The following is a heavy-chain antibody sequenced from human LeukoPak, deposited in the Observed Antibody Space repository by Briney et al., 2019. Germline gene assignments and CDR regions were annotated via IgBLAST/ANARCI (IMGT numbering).Heavy chain of an antibody. CDR2: IKQDGSEK. V-gene: IGHV3-7*01. D-gene: IGHD1-26*01. J-gene: IGHJ4*02. CDR1: GFTFSSYW. CDR3: VRLAGGSYSDY. Sequence: GGSLRLSCAASGFTFSSYWMSWVRQAPGKGLEWVANIKQDGSEKYYVDSVKGRFTISRDNAKNSLYLQMNSLRAEDMAVYYCVRLAGGSYSDYWGQGILVTVSS.